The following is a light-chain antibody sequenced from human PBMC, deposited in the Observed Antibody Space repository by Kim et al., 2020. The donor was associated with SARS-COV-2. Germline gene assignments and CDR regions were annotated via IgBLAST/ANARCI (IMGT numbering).Light chain of an antibody. CDR3: QNTYSLPPS. CDR2: ASS. Sequence: SASVGDRVTITCRARQSISRHLNWYRQKPGEAPQLLIYASSSLQSGVPPRFSGSGSGTDFALAISSLQPEDAATYFCQNTYSLPPSFGQGTKLEI. CDR1: QSISRH. J-gene: IGKJ2*01. V-gene: IGKV1-39*01.